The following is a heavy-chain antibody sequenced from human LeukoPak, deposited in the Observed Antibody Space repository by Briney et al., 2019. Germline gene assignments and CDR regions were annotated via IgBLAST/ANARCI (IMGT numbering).Heavy chain of an antibody. CDR1: GFIFSNYG. D-gene: IGHD3-10*01. CDR2: ISYDGRTK. Sequence: GGSLRLSCAASGFIFSNYGIHWVRQAPGKGLEWVAVISYDGRTKYYADSVKGRFTISRDNSKSTVYLQMNSLRAEDTAVYYCAKPLASYYYGSGSYYNSYYYGMDVWGKGTTVTVSS. J-gene: IGHJ6*04. CDR3: AKPLASYYYGSGSYYNSYYYGMDV. V-gene: IGHV3-30*18.